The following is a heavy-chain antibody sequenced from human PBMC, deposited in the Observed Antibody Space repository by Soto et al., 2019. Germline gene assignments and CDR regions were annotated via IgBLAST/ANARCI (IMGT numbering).Heavy chain of an antibody. CDR2: INPSGGST. CDR1: GYTFTSYY. CDR3: MAPPPPHTDFDY. J-gene: IGHJ4*02. V-gene: IGHV1-46*01. Sequence: ASVKVSCKASGYTFTSYYMHWVRQAPGQGLEWMGIINPSGGSTSYAQKFQGRVTMTRDTSTSTVYMELSSLRSEDTAVYYCMAPPPPHTDFDYWGQGTLVTVSS.